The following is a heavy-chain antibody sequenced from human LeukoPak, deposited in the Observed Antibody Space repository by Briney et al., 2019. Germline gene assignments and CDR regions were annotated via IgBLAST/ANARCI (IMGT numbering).Heavy chain of an antibody. CDR3: ARAPIGGATRGCFDY. CDR1: GGSISTYY. V-gene: IGHV4-59*01. J-gene: IGHJ4*02. Sequence: SETLSLTCTVSGGSISTYYWSWIRQPPGKGLEWIGYSSYSGSTNYNPSLKSRVTISVDASKNQFSLKLTSVTAADTAVYYCARAPIGGATRGCFDYWGQGTLVTVSS. D-gene: IGHD1-26*01. CDR2: SSYSGST.